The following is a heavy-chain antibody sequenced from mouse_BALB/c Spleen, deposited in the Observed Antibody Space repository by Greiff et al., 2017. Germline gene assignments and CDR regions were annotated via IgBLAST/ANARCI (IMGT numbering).Heavy chain of an antibody. Sequence: QVQLKQSGPGLVQPSQSLSITCTVSGFSLTSYGVHWVRQSPGKGLEWLGVIWSGGSTDYNAAFISRLSISKDNTKSQVFFKMNSLQANDTAIYYCARNGVYYGSSWYFDVWGAGTTVTVSS. CDR1: GFSLTSYG. D-gene: IGHD1-1*01. CDR2: IWSGGST. V-gene: IGHV2-2*02. J-gene: IGHJ1*01. CDR3: ARNGVYYGSSWYFDV.